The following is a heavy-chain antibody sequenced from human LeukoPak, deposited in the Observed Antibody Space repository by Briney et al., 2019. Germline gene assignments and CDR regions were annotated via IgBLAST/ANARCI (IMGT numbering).Heavy chain of an antibody. V-gene: IGHV3-53*01. CDR2: LYSDGNT. J-gene: IGHJ4*02. CDR1: GFTDITND. D-gene: IGHD1-14*01. CDR3: ARGVEPLAANTLAY. Sequence: GGSLRLSYAASGFTDITNDMTWVRQAPGKGLEWVSVLYSDGNTKYADSVQGRFTISRDNSKNTLYLEMNSLSPDDTAVYYCARGVEPLAANTLAYWGQGTLVTVSS.